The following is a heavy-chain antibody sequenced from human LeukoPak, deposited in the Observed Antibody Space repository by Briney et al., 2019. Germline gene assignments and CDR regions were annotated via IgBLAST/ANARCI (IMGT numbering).Heavy chain of an antibody. Sequence: SETLSLTCAVYGGSFSGYYWSWIRQPPGKGLEWIGEINHSGSTNYNPSLKSRVTISVDTSKNQFSLKLSSVTAAGTAVYYCARGRITLSYWGQGTLVTVSS. V-gene: IGHV4-34*01. CDR3: ARGRITLSY. CDR2: INHSGST. J-gene: IGHJ4*02. D-gene: IGHD2-15*01. CDR1: GGSFSGYY.